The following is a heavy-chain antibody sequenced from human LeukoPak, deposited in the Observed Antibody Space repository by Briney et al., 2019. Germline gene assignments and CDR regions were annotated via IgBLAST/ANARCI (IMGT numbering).Heavy chain of an antibody. CDR1: GGSISSYY. V-gene: IGHV4-4*07. J-gene: IGHJ3*02. CDR3: ARVGSSWSDAFDI. Sequence: PSETLSLTCTVSGGSISSYYWSWIQQPAGKGLEWIGRIYTSGSTNYNPSLKSRVTMSVDTSKNQFSLKLSSVTAADTAVYYCARVGSSWSDAFDIWGQGTMVTVSS. D-gene: IGHD6-13*01. CDR2: IYTSGST.